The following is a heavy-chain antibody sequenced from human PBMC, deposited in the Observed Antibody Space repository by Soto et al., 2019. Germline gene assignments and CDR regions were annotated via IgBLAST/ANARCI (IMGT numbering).Heavy chain of an antibody. CDR2: IYYSGST. CDR3: ARSGYYDSSGYYNY. Sequence: SETLSLTCTVSGGSISSYYWSWIRQPPGKGLEWIGYIYYSGSTNYNPSLKSRVTISVDTSKNQFSLKLSSVTAADTAVYYCARSGYYDSSGYYNYWGQGTLVTVSS. CDR1: GGSISSYY. V-gene: IGHV4-59*01. J-gene: IGHJ4*02. D-gene: IGHD3-22*01.